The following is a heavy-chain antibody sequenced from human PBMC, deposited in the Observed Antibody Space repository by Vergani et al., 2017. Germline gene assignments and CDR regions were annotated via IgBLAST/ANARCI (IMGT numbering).Heavy chain of an antibody. D-gene: IGHD2/OR15-2a*01. CDR1: GGSFSGYY. J-gene: IGHJ4*02. CDR3: ARGWEEYVFDY. V-gene: IGHV4-34*01. Sequence: QVQLQQWGAGLLKPSETLSLTCAVYGGSFSGYYWSWIRQPLPWGLEWIGSIYYSGSTYYNPSLKSRVTISVDTSKNQFSLKLSSVTAADTAVYYCARGWEEYVFDYWGQGTLVTVSS. CDR2: IYYSGST.